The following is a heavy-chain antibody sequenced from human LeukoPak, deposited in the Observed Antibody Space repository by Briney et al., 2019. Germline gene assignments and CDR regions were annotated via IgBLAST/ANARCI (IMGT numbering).Heavy chain of an antibody. D-gene: IGHD7-27*01. CDR3: ARRATGDDAFDI. J-gene: IGHJ3*02. Sequence: SETLSLTCTVSGGSISSYYWSWIRQPPGKGLEWIGSIFHSGSAYYDPSLKSRVTISINTSKNQFSLSLSSVTAADTAVYYCARRATGDDAFDIWGQGTMVTVSS. CDR2: IFHSGSA. V-gene: IGHV4-59*08. CDR1: GGSISSYY.